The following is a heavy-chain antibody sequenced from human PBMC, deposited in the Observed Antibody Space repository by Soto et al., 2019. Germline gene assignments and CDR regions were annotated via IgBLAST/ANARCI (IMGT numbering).Heavy chain of an antibody. CDR2: IYYSGST. CDR3: ARAMGDYDSLYYFDK. CDR1: GGSISSYY. J-gene: IGHJ4*02. Sequence: SSETLSLTCTVSGGSISSYYWSWIRQPPGKGLEWIGYIYYSGSTNYNPSLKSRVTISVDTSKNQFSLKLSSVTAADTAVYFCARAMGDYDSLYYFDKWGPGTLVTVSS. D-gene: IGHD3-22*01. V-gene: IGHV4-59*01.